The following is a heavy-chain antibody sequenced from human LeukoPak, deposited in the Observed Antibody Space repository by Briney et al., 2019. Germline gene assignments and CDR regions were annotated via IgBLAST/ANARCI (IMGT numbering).Heavy chain of an antibody. CDR1: GYRFTSYW. V-gene: IGHV5-51*01. J-gene: IGHJ5*02. CDR3: ARRGALIAAAGRGWIDP. D-gene: IGHD6-13*01. Sequence: RTGESLKISCKGSGYRFTSYWIGWVRQMPGKGLKWMGIIYPGDSDTRYSPSFQGQVTISADKSISTAYLQWSSLKASDTAMYYCARRGALIAAAGRGWIDPWGQGTLVTVSS. CDR2: IYPGDSDT.